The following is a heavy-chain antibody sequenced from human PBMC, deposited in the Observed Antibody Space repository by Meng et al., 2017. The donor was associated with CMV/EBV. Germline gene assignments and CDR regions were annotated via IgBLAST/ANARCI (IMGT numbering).Heavy chain of an antibody. J-gene: IGHJ6*02. V-gene: IGHV3-23*03. CDR3: AKDQRLTSDPYGMDV. CDR2: IYSGGSNT. Sequence: GESLKISCAASGFTFSSYAMIWVRQAPGKGLEWVSVIYSGGSNTYYADSVKGRFTISRDNSKNTLYLQMNSLRAEDTAVYYCAKDQRLTSDPYGMDVWGQGTTVTVSS. D-gene: IGHD4/OR15-4a*01. CDR1: GFTFSSYA.